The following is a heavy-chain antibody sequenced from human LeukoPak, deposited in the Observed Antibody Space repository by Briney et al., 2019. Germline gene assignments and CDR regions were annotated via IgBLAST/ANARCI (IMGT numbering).Heavy chain of an antibody. CDR2: INHSGST. CDR3: ARGPWIQLCFYDY. CDR1: GVSFSGYY. D-gene: IGHD5-18*01. V-gene: IGHV4-34*01. J-gene: IGHJ4*02. Sequence: SETLSLTCAVYGVSFSGYYWSWIRQPPGKGLEWIGEINHSGSTNYNPSLKSRVTISVDTSKNHFPLRLSSVTAADTAVYYCARGPWIQLCFYDYRREETLVTVSS.